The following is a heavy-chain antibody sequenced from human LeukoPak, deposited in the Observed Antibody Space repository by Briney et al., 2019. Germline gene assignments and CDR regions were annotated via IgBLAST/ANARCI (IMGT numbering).Heavy chain of an antibody. D-gene: IGHD6-19*01. J-gene: IGHJ4*02. CDR3: ARRDSSGVVPRWYY. CDR2: IYYSGST. V-gene: IGHV4-39*01. CDR1: GCSLTSSRYY. Sequence: SETLSLTCTVSGCSLTSSRYYWGWIRQPPGKGLEWIGSIYYSGSTYYKPSLKSRVTISVDTSKNQFSLKLSSVTAAGTAVYYCARRDSSGVVPRWYYWGQGTLVTVSS.